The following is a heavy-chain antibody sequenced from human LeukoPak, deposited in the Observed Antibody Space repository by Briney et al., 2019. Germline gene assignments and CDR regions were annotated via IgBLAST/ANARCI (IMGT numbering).Heavy chain of an antibody. CDR2: IYYSGST. V-gene: IGHV4-59*04. CDR1: GGSISDYY. CDR3: AKSGGYGLIDY. D-gene: IGHD1-26*01. Sequence: SETLSLTCTVSGGSISDYYWSWIRQPPGKGLEWIGNIYYSGSTYYNASLQSRVTISIDTSKNQFSLRLKSVTAADTAMYYCAKSGGYGLIDYWGQGTLVTVSS. J-gene: IGHJ4*02.